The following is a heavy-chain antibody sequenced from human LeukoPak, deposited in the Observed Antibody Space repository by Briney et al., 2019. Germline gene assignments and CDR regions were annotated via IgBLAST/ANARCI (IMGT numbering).Heavy chain of an antibody. Sequence: SVKVSCKASGGTFSINAITWVRQAPGQGLEWMGGIIPMSETPKYTQKFQGRVTITTDESTNTAYMELSSLRSEDTSVYYCARDKNSGECVSNSCYGVWPLDIWGQGTMVTVSS. D-gene: IGHD2-2*01. CDR2: IIPMSETP. CDR1: GGTFSINA. J-gene: IGHJ3*02. CDR3: ARDKNSGECVSNSCYGVWPLDI. V-gene: IGHV1-69*05.